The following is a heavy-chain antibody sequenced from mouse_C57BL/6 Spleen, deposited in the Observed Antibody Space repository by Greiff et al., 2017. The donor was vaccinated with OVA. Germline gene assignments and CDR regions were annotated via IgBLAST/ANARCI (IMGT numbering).Heavy chain of an antibody. CDR3: ARYGYYGSSWYFDV. V-gene: IGHV1-61*01. J-gene: IGHJ1*03. CDR2: IYPSDSET. D-gene: IGHD1-1*01. CDR1: GYTFTSYW. Sequence: QVQLQQSGAELVRPGSSVKLSCKASGYTFTSYWMDWVKQRPGQGLEWIGNIYPSDSETHYNQKFKDKATLTVDKSSSTAYMQLSSLTSEDSAVYYCARYGYYGSSWYFDVWGTGTTVTVSS.